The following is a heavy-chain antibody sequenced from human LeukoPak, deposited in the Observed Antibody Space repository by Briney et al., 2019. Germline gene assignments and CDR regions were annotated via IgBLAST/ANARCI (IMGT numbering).Heavy chain of an antibody. CDR2: ISYDGSNK. Sequence: PGGSLRLSCAASGFTFSSYGMHWVRQAPGKGLEWVAVISYDGSNKYYADSVKGRFTISRDNSKNTLYLQMNSLRAEDTAVYYCAKDLSGSLPAAHYYYYGMDVWGQGTTVTVSS. J-gene: IGHJ6*02. CDR3: AKDLSGSLPAAHYYYYGMDV. D-gene: IGHD2-2*01. V-gene: IGHV3-30*18. CDR1: GFTFSSYG.